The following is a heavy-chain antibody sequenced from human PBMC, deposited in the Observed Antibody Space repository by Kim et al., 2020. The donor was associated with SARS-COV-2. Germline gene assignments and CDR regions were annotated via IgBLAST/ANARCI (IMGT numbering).Heavy chain of an antibody. V-gene: IGHV4-59*01. CDR2: SEST. Sequence: SESTNYNPTLKSRVTISVDTSKNQFSLKLSSVTAADTAVYYCARKEGMDVWGQGTTVTVSS. CDR3: ARKEGMDV. J-gene: IGHJ6*02.